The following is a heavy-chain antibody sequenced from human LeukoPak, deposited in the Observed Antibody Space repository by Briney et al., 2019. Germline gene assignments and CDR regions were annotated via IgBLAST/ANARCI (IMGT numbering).Heavy chain of an antibody. Sequence: GGSLRLSCAASGFTFSSYEMNCVRQAPGKGLEWVSGIGGSGTRTYYADSVKGRFTISRDNSKNTLYLQMNSLRDEDTAVYYCAKDSHWILFDDWGQGTLVTVSS. J-gene: IGHJ4*02. CDR2: IGGSGTRT. CDR1: GFTFSSYE. V-gene: IGHV3-23*01. D-gene: IGHD2-2*03. CDR3: AKDSHWILFDD.